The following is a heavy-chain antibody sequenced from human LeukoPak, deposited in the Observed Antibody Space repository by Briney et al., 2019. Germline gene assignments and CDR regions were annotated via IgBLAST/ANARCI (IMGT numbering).Heavy chain of an antibody. D-gene: IGHD4/OR15-4a*01. J-gene: IGHJ4*02. CDR2: IYSDNT. Sequence: GGSLRLSCTVSGFTVSSNSMSWVRQAPGKGLEWVSSIYSDNTHYSDSVKGRFTISRDNSKNTLYLQMNSLRAEDTAVYYCARRAGAYSHPYDYWGQGTLVTVSS. V-gene: IGHV3-53*01. CDR1: GFTVSSNS. CDR3: ARRAGAYSHPYDY.